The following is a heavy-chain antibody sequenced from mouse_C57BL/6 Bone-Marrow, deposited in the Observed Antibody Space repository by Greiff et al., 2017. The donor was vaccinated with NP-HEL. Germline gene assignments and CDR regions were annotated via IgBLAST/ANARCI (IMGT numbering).Heavy chain of an antibody. CDR2: INRDGGST. V-gene: IGHV5-2*01. Sequence: EVQGVESGGGLVQPGESLKLSCESNEYEFPSHDMSWVRKTPGQRLELVAAINRDGGSTYYPDTMERRFIISRDNTKKTLYMQMSSLRSEDTDLYYCARLLLLWPFDYWGQGTTLTVSS. D-gene: IGHD1-1*02. J-gene: IGHJ2*01. CDR3: ARLLLLWPFDY. CDR1: EYEFPSHD.